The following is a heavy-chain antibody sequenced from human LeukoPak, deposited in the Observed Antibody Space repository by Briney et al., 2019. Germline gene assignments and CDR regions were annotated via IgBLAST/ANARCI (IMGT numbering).Heavy chain of an antibody. J-gene: IGHJ6*03. V-gene: IGHV3-23*01. CDR1: GFTFSSYA. D-gene: IGHD3/OR15-3a*01. CDR3: AKGPMDSNYYYYYMDV. CDR2: ISGSGGST. Sequence: GGSLRLSCAASGFTFSSYAMSWVRQAPGKGLEWVSAISGSGGSTYYADSVKGRFTISRDNSKNTLYLQMNSLRAEDTPVYYCAKGPMDSNYYYYYMDVWGKGTTVTVSS.